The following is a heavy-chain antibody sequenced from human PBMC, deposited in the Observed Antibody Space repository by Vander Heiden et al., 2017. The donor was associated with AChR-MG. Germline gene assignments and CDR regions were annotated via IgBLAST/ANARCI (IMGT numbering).Heavy chain of an antibody. D-gene: IGHD1-26*01. J-gene: IGHJ2*01. Sequence: EVQLLESGGGLAQPGGSLRLYCAASELTFSTYAMSRVRQAPGKGLEWVSATSGSGGTTYYADSVKGRFTISRDNSKNTLYLQMNSLRAEDTAVYYCAKDRGMGRYFDLWGRGTLVTVSS. V-gene: IGHV3-23*01. CDR1: ELTFSTYA. CDR3: AKDRGMGRYFDL. CDR2: TSGSGGTT.